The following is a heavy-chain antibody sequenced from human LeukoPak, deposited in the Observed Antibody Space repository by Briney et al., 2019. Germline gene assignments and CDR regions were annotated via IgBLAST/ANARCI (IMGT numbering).Heavy chain of an antibody. CDR1: GYTFTDYY. D-gene: IGHD5-24*01. J-gene: IGHJ3*02. Sequence: ASVKVSCKASGYTFTDYYMHWVRQAPGQGLEWMGRINPNSSGTNYAQKFQGRVTMTRDTPISTAYMELSRLISDDTAVYYCARGAGDGYSRDDAFDIWGQGTMVTVSS. CDR2: INPNSSGT. V-gene: IGHV1-2*06. CDR3: ARGAGDGYSRDDAFDI.